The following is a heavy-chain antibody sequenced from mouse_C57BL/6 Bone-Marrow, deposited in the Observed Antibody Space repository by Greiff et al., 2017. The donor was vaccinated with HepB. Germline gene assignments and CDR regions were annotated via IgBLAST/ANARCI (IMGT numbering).Heavy chain of an antibody. Sequence: VQLQQSGPELVKPGASVKISCKACGYAFSSSWMNWVKQRPGKGLEWIGRIYPGDGDPNYNGKFKGKATLTADKSSSTSYMQLSSLTSEDSAVYFCARAETTVRSFYAMDYWGQGTSVTVSS. CDR1: GYAFSSSW. V-gene: IGHV1-82*01. CDR2: IYPGDGDP. D-gene: IGHD1-1*01. J-gene: IGHJ4*01. CDR3: ARAETTVRSFYAMDY.